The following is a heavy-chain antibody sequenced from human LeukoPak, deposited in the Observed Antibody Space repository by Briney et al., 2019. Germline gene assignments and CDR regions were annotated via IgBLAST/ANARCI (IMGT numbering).Heavy chain of an antibody. CDR2: INHSGST. D-gene: IGHD4-23*01. V-gene: IGHV4-34*01. CDR3: ARSNRNTVVLPGDYYYYYMDV. Sequence: SETLSLTCAVYGGSFSGYYWSWIRQPPGKGLEWIGEINHSGSTNYNPSLKSRVTISVDTSKNQFSLKLSSVTAADTAVYYCARSNRNTVVLPGDYYYYYMDVWGKGTTVTVSS. J-gene: IGHJ6*03. CDR1: GGSFSGYY.